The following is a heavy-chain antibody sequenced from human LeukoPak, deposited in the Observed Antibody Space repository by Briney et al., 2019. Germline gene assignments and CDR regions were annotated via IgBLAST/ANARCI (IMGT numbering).Heavy chain of an antibody. J-gene: IGHJ3*02. CDR1: GGSISSHY. D-gene: IGHD3-9*01. Sequence: SETLSLTCTVSGGSISSHYWSWIRQPPGKGLEWIGYIYYSGSTNYNPSLKSRVTISVDTSKNQFSLKLSSVTAADTAVYYCARGPANYDILTGYYHDAFDIWGQGTMVTVSS. CDR3: ARGPANYDILTGYYHDAFDI. CDR2: IYYSGST. V-gene: IGHV4-59*11.